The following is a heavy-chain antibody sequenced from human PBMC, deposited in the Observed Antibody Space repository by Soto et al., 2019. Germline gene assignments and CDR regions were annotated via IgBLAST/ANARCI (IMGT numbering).Heavy chain of an antibody. V-gene: IGHV3-33*01. CDR1: GFTFSSYG. Sequence: QVQLVESGGGVVQPGRSLRLSCAASGFTFSSYGMHWVRQAPGKGLEWVAVIWYDGSNKYYADSVKGRFTISRDNSKNTLYLQMNSLRAEDTAVYYCARVGRGFRNGRYGMDVWGQGTTVTVSS. D-gene: IGHD5-18*01. CDR3: ARVGRGFRNGRYGMDV. J-gene: IGHJ6*02. CDR2: IWYDGSNK.